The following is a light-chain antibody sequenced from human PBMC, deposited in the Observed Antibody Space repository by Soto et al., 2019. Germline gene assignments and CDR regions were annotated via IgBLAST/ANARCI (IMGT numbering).Light chain of an antibody. Sequence: QSALTQPPSASGSPGQSVAISCTGTSSDVGGYNYVSWYQQHPGKAPKLMIYEVNKWPSGVPDRFSGSKSGNTASLTVSGLQAEDEADYYCSSYAGSSNVFGTGTKV. V-gene: IGLV2-8*01. CDR1: SSDVGGYNY. CDR2: EVN. CDR3: SSYAGSSNV. J-gene: IGLJ1*01.